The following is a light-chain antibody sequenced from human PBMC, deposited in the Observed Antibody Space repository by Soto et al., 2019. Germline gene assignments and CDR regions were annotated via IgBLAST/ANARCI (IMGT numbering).Light chain of an antibody. J-gene: IGKJ1*01. CDR1: QSVSSSY. CDR3: QQYGGSPT. CDR2: GAS. Sequence: EIVLTQSPGTLSLSPGERATLSCRASQSVSSSYFGWYQQKPGQAPRLLMYGASTRASGIPDRFSGGGSGTDFTLTISRLEPEDFAVYYCQQYGGSPTFGQGTKVEIK. V-gene: IGKV3-20*01.